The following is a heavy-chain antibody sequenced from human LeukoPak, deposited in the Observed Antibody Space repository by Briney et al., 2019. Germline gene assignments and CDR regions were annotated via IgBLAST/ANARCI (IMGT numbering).Heavy chain of an antibody. CDR3: ARDLPLDYYDSSGIDY. CDR1: GFTFSSYE. J-gene: IGHJ4*02. D-gene: IGHD3-22*01. V-gene: IGHV3-48*03. CDR2: ISSSGSTI. Sequence: GGSLRLPCAASGFTFSSYEMNWVRQAPGKGLEWVSYISSSGSTIYYADSVKGRFTISRDNAKNSLYLQMNSLRAEDTAVYYCARDLPLDYYDSSGIDYWGQGTLVTVSS.